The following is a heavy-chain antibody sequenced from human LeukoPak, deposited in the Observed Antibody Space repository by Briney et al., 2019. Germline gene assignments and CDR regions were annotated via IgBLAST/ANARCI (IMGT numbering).Heavy chain of an antibody. V-gene: IGHV3-33*01. J-gene: IGHJ4*02. CDR2: IWYDGTEK. Sequence: PGGSLRLSCAPSGFTFSSYGMHWVRPGPGKGLEWVTFIWYDGTEKNYADSVKGRFTISRDNSKNTLYLQMNSLRAEDTAVYYCARGGYGDPFDYWGEGTLVTVSS. D-gene: IGHD4-17*01. CDR1: GFTFSSYG. CDR3: ARGGYGDPFDY.